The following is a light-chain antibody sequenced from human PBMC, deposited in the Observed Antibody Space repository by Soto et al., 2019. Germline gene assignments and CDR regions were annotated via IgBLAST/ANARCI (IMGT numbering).Light chain of an antibody. CDR1: QGISRS. CDR2: AAS. J-gene: IGKJ1*01. CDR3: RQADTFPIT. Sequence: DIQMTQSPSSVSASVGDRVTISCQASQGISRSLAWYQQKPGKAPKLLIYAASSLQSGVPSRFSGSGFGTDFTLTISSLQPEDSAIYYCRQADTFPITFGQGTKVDIK. V-gene: IGKV1D-12*01.